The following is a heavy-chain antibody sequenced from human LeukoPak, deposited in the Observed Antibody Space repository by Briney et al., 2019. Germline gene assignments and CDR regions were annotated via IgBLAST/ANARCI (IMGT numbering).Heavy chain of an antibody. CDR2: ISSDGSNK. CDR3: ARGAAAGTGRFDP. D-gene: IGHD6-13*01. CDR1: GFTFSNYG. V-gene: IGHV3-30*03. J-gene: IGHJ5*02. Sequence: GRSLRLSCAASGFTFSNYGMHWVRQAPGKGLEWVAVISSDGSNKYYTDSVKGRFSISRDNSKNTLFLQMNSLRAEDTALYYCARGAAAGTGRFDPWGQGTLVTVSS.